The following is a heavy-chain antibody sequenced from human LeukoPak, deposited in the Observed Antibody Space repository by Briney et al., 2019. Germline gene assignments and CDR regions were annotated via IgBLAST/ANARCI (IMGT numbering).Heavy chain of an antibody. CDR3: ASRSTRFGELLYYYHGMDV. V-gene: IGHV3-21*01. J-gene: IGHJ6*02. CDR2: ISSSSSYI. CDR1: GFTFSSYS. D-gene: IGHD3-10*01. Sequence: GGSLRLSCAASGFTFSSYSMNWVRQAPGKGLEWVSSISSSSSYIYYADSVKGRFTISRDNAKNSLYLQMNSLRAEDTAVYYCASRSTRFGELLYYYHGMDVWGQGTTVTVSS.